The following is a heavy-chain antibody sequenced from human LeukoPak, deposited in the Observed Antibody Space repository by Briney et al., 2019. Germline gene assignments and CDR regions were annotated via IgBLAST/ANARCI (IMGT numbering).Heavy chain of an antibody. CDR1: GGSFSGYY. Sequence: SETLSLTCAVYGGSFSGYYWSWIRQPPGKGLEWIGEINHSGSTNYNPSLKSRVTISVDTSKNQFSLKLSSVTAADTAVYYCARTSGSYFYYYGMDVWGQGTTVTVSS. CDR3: ARTSGSYFYYYGMDV. CDR2: INHSGST. D-gene: IGHD1-26*01. V-gene: IGHV4-34*01. J-gene: IGHJ6*02.